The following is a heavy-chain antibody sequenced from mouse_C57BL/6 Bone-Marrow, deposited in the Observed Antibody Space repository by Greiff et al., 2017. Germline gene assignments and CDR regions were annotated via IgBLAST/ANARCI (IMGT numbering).Heavy chain of an antibody. V-gene: IGHV1-61*01. CDR3: ARGWLRRENWFAY. D-gene: IGHD2-2*01. CDR1: GYTFTSYW. J-gene: IGHJ3*01. Sequence: QVQLQQPGAELVRPGSSVTLSCKASGYTFTSYWMDWVKQRPGQGLEWIGNIYPSDSETHYNQKSKDKATMTVDKSSSTAYMQNSSLTSEDSAVYCGARGWLRRENWFAYWGQGTLVTVSA. CDR2: IYPSDSET.